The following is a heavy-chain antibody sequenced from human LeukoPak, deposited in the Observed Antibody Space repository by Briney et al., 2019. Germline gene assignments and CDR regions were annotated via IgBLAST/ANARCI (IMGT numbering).Heavy chain of an antibody. V-gene: IGHV1-2*02. CDR3: ARDPEDWNDFGAFDI. J-gene: IGHJ3*02. CDR1: GYTFTGYY. Sequence: ASVKVSCKASGYTFTGYYMHWVRQAPGQGLEWMGWINPHTGGTNYAQKFQGRVTMTRDTSISTAYMELSGLTSDDTAVYYCARDPEDWNDFGAFDIWGQGTMVTVSS. CDR2: INPHTGGT. D-gene: IGHD1-1*01.